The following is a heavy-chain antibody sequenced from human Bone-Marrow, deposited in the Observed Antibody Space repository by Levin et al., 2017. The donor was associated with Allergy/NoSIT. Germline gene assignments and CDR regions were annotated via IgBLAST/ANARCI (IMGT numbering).Heavy chain of an antibody. Sequence: SETLSLTCGVFGGPLSDYYWNFIRQAPGKGLEWIGEIKPGGTTNDNPSLKSRVSMSVDPSKNQLSLRLTSVTAADTAVYFCARGRSGYYLNDAFDIWGQGTMVTVSS. J-gene: IGHJ3*02. CDR1: GGPLSDYY. V-gene: IGHV4-34*01. CDR3: ARGRSGYYLNDAFDI. CDR2: IKPGGTT. D-gene: IGHD3-22*01.